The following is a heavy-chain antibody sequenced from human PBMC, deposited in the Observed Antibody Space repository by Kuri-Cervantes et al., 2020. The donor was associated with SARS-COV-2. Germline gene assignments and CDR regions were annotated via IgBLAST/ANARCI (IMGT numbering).Heavy chain of an antibody. Sequence: GESLKISCKGSGYSFTSYWIGWVRQMPGKGLEWMGIIYPGDSDTRYSPSFQGQVTISADKSISTAYLQWGSLKASDTAMYYCARPYDSSGYSTHFDYWGQGTLVTVSS. CDR3: ARPYDSSGYSTHFDY. CDR1: GYSFTSYW. J-gene: IGHJ4*02. V-gene: IGHV5-51*01. CDR2: IYPGDSDT. D-gene: IGHD3-22*01.